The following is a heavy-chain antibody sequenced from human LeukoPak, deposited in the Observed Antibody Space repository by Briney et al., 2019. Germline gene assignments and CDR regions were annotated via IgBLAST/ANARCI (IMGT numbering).Heavy chain of an antibody. V-gene: IGHV3-9*01. CDR2: ISWNSGSI. D-gene: IGHD3-16*01. J-gene: IGHJ6*02. Sequence: PGGSLRLSCAASGFTFSTYVMSWVRQAPGKGLEWVSGISWNSGSIGYADSVKGRFTISRDNAKNSLYLQMNSLRAEDTALYYCAKTGEGDGMDVWGQGTTVTVSS. CDR3: AKTGEGDGMDV. CDR1: GFTFSTYV.